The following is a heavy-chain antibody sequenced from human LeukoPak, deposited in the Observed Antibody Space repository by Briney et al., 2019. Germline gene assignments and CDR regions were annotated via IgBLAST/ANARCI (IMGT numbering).Heavy chain of an antibody. D-gene: IGHD3-10*01. CDR1: GYTFTSYD. CDR2: MNPNSGNT. CDR3: ARARITMVRGVIFFVPDY. V-gene: IGHV1-8*03. J-gene: IGHJ4*02. Sequence: ASVKVSCKASGYTFTSYDINWVRQATGQGLEWMGWMNPNSGNTGYAQKFQGRVTITRNTSISTAYMELSSLRSEDTAVYYCARARITMVRGVIFFVPDYWGQGTLVTVSS.